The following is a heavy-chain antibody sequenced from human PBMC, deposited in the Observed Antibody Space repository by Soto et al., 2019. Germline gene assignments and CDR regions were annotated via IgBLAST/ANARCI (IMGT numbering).Heavy chain of an antibody. CDR3: ARRGTYYFDY. D-gene: IGHD5-12*01. Sequence: QVQLRESGPGLVEPSQTLSLTCTASGDSINTFSYFWSWIRQHPQKGLECIGYVHSTGNTYYNPCRESRVTISIDTSENKFSLDLDSLTAADTAVYYCARRGTYYFDYWGQGLRVTVSS. CDR2: VHSTGNT. V-gene: IGHV4-31*03. J-gene: IGHJ4*02. CDR1: GDSINTFSYF.